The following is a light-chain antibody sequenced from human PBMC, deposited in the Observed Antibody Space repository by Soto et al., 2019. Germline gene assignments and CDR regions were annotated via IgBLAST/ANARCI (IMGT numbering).Light chain of an antibody. J-gene: IGKJ2*01. CDR1: QNVYDY. Sequence: EIVLTQSPATLSLSPGERATLSCRASQNVYDYLAWYQQKPGQAPRLLISDASYRATGIPARFSGSGSGTDFTLTISGLVPEDFAVYYCQQRRNWPLYTFGQGTKLEI. CDR2: DAS. V-gene: IGKV3-11*01. CDR3: QQRRNWPLYT.